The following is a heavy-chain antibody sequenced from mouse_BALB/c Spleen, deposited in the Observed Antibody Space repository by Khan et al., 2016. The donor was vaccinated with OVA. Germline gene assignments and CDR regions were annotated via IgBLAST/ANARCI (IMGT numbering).Heavy chain of an antibody. CDR2: IYPGNSDT. J-gene: IGHJ3*01. CDR1: GSTFTSYW. D-gene: IGHD2-3*01. Sequence: EVKLQESGTVLARPGASVKMSCKASGSTFTSYWIHWVKQRPGQGLEWIGAIYPGNSDTSYNQRFKGKAKLTAVTSTSTAYMELSSLTNEDSAVYYCTYDGYFVGWFAYWGQGTLGTVSA. CDR3: TYDGYFVGWFAY. V-gene: IGHV1-5*01.